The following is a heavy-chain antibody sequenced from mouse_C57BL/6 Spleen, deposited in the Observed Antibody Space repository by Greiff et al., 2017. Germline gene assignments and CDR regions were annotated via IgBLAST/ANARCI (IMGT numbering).Heavy chain of an antibody. V-gene: IGHV1-82*01. CDR2: IYPGDGDT. CDR3: ARSGAAQATGPYYYAMDY. D-gene: IGHD3-2*02. J-gene: IGHJ4*01. Sequence: VQLQQSGPELVKPGASVKISYKASGYAFSSSWMNWVKQRPGKGLEWIGRIYPGDGDTNYNGKFKGKATLTADKSSSTAYMQLSSLTSEDSAVYFCARSGAAQATGPYYYAMDYWGQGTSVTVSS. CDR1: GYAFSSSW.